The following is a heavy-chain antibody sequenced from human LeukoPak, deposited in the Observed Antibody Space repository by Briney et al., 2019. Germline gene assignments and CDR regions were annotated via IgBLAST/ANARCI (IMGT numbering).Heavy chain of an antibody. CDR2: VSGSGGST. CDR3: AEGWGPYCSGTTCIFDY. Sequence: GGSLRLSCAASGFTFSNYAMSWVRQAPGKGLEWVSAVSGSGGSTYYADSVKGRFTIPRDNSKNTLYLQLNSLRAEDTAVYYCAEGWGPYCSGTTCIFDYWGQGTLVTVSS. D-gene: IGHD2-2*01. V-gene: IGHV3-23*01. CDR1: GFTFSNYA. J-gene: IGHJ4*02.